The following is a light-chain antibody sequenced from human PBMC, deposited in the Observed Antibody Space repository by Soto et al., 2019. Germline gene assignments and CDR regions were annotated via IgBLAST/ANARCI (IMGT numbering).Light chain of an antibody. J-gene: IGLJ1*01. Sequence: QSVLTQPASVSGSPGQSITISCTGTSSDVGSYNLVSWYQQHPGKAPKLMIYEGSKRPSGVSNRFSGSKSGNTASLTISGLQAEDEADYYCCSYEGSSNFSFGTGTKLTVL. CDR1: SSDVGSYNL. V-gene: IGLV2-23*03. CDR2: EGS. CDR3: CSYEGSSNFS.